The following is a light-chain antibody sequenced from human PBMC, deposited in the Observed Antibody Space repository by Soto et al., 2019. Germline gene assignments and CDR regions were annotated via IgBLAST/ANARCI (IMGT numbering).Light chain of an antibody. J-gene: IGLJ1*01. CDR1: SSDVGGYNY. Sequence: QSVLTQPASVSGSPGQSITISCTGTSSDVGGYNYVSWYQQHPGKAPKYMIYDVSNRPSEVSNRCCGSKSGNTASLTISGLQAEDEADYYCSSYTTSNTRQIVFGTGTKVTVL. CDR2: DVS. CDR3: SSYTTSNTRQIV. V-gene: IGLV2-14*01.